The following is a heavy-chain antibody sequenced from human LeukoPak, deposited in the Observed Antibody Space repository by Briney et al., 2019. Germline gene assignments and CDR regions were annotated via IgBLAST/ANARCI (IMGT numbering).Heavy chain of an antibody. J-gene: IGHJ3*02. D-gene: IGHD3-10*01. V-gene: IGHV3-23*01. CDR3: ARDGRGDGVPAENAFAI. Sequence: GGSLRLSCAVSGFTFSSYAMSWVRQAPGKGLEWVSGISGSGDYTYYTDSVKGRFTISRDNSKNTLYLQINSLRAEDTAVYYCARDGRGDGVPAENAFAIWGQGTMVTVSS. CDR1: GFTFSSYA. CDR2: ISGSGDYT.